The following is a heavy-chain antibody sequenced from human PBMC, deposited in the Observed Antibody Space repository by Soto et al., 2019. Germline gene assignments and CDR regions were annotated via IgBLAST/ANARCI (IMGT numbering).Heavy chain of an antibody. CDR3: AKDSPKYSSSWYFDY. Sequence: GGSLRLSCAASGFTFEDYTMHWVRQAPGKGLEWVSLISWDGGSTYYADSVKGRFTISRDNSKNSLYLQMNSLRTEDTALYYCAKDSPKYSSSWYFDYWGQGTLVTVSS. D-gene: IGHD6-13*01. V-gene: IGHV3-43*01. CDR1: GFTFEDYT. CDR2: ISWDGGST. J-gene: IGHJ4*02.